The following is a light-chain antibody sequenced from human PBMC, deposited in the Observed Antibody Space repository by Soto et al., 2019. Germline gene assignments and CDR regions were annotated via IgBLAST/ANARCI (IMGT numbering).Light chain of an antibody. CDR2: KAS. CDR3: QQYDSYSLT. V-gene: IGKV1-5*03. Sequence: DIQMTQSPSTLSASVGDRVTITCRASQSISTWLAWYQQKPGKAPMLLIYKASSLESGVPSRFSGSGSGTEFSLSISSLQPDDFATYFCQQYDSYSLTFGQGTKVEIK. J-gene: IGKJ1*01. CDR1: QSISTW.